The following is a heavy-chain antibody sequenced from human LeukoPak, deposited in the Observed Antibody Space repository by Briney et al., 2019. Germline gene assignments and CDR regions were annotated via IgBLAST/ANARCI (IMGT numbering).Heavy chain of an antibody. CDR3: AKDLDYGDYYFDY. CDR1: GFTFSSYA. D-gene: IGHD4-17*01. CDR2: ISGSGGST. J-gene: IGHJ4*02. V-gene: IGHV3-23*01. Sequence: SGGSLRLSCAASGFTFSSYAVSWVRQAPGKGLEWVSAISGSGGSTYYADSVKGRFTISRDNSKNTLYLQMNSLRAEDTAVYYRAKDLDYGDYYFDYWGQGTLVTVSS.